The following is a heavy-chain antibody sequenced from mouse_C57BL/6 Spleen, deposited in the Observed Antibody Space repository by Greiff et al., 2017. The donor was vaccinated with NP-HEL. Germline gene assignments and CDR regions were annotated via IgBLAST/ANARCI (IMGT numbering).Heavy chain of an antibody. Sequence: VQLQQSGAELMKPGASVKLSCKATGYTFTGYCIDWVKQRPGHGLEWIGEILPGSGSTNYNEKFKGKATFTADTSSSTAYMHLSSLTTEDCAISCGGRDYGSKDYWGQSTTLTVSS. CDR2: ILPGSGST. CDR1: GYTFTGYC. J-gene: IGHJ2*01. D-gene: IGHD1-1*01. CDR3: GRDYGSKDY. V-gene: IGHV1-9*01.